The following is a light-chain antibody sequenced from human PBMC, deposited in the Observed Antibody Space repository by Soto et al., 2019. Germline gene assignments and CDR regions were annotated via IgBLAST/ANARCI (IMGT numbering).Light chain of an antibody. J-gene: IGKJ2*01. CDR3: QQSFRTPYT. V-gene: IGKV1-39*01. CDR1: QTINKN. CDR2: SAS. Sequence: DIQMTQSPSSLSVSVGDRVTITCRASQTINKNLNWCQQKPGQAPNLLIYSASDFQSGVPSRFSGSGSGTEFTLTINGLQPEDFATYYCQQSFRTPYTFGQGTDLAI.